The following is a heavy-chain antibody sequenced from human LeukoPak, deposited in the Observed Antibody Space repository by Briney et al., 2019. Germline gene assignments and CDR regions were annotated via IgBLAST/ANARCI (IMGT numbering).Heavy chain of an antibody. J-gene: IGHJ4*02. CDR3: ARVRSGYSYGRPLYFDY. D-gene: IGHD5-18*01. CDR2: INHSGST. CDR1: GGSFSGYY. Sequence: PSETLSLTCAVSGGSFSGYYWSWLRQPPGKGLEWIGEINHSGSTNYNPSIKSRVPISVDPSKNQFSLQLSSVTAADSAVYHCARVRSGYSYGRPLYFDYWGQGPLVTVSS. V-gene: IGHV4-34*01.